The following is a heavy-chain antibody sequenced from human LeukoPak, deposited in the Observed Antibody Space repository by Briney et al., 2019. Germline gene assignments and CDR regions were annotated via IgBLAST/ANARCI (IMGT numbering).Heavy chain of an antibody. V-gene: IGHV3-21*04. CDR3: ARSGLNRFDY. Sequence: GGSLRLSCAASGFTFSIYSMNWVRQAPGKGLEWVSCISSSSSYIYYADSVKGRFTISRDNSKNTLYLQMNSLRAEDTAAYYCARSGLNRFDYWGQGTLVTVSS. D-gene: IGHD2-15*01. J-gene: IGHJ4*02. CDR2: ISSSSSYI. CDR1: GFTFSIYS.